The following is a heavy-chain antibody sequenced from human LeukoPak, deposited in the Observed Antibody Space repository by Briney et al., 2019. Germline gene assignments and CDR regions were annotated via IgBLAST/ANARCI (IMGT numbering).Heavy chain of an antibody. CDR1: GGSFSGYY. D-gene: IGHD3-10*01. CDR3: ARISSMVRGVITKFDY. Sequence: SETLSLTCAVYGGSFSGYYWSWIRQPPGKGLERIGGINHSGSTNYNPSLKSRVTISVDTSKNQFSLKLSSVTAADTAVYYCARISSMVRGVITKFDYWGQGTLVTVSS. CDR2: INHSGST. V-gene: IGHV4-34*01. J-gene: IGHJ4*02.